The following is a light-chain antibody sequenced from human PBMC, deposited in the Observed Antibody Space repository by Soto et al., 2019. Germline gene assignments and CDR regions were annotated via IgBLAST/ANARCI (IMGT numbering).Light chain of an antibody. CDR2: EVS. V-gene: IGLV2-14*01. Sequence: QSVLTQPASVSGSPGQSVTISCTGTSSDVGGYKYVSWYQQYPGKAPKLMIYEVSNRPSGVSNRFSGSKSGNTASLTISGLQAEDEADYYCSSYTSSSPGVSGTRTKLTVL. J-gene: IGLJ1*01. CDR3: SSYTSSSPGV. CDR1: SSDVGGYKY.